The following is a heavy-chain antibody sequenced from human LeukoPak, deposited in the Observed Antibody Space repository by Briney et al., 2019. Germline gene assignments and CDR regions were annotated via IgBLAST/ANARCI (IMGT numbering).Heavy chain of an antibody. CDR3: ARDPH. V-gene: IGHV3-66*02. CDR1: GFTVSSNY. Sequence: PGRPLRLSCAASGFTVSSNYMSGVRKAPGKGLEWVSGFFRGGSTYYADSVKDRSTISRDNSKNTVYLQINSVRAEETAVYYCARDPHWGQGTLVTVSS. J-gene: IGHJ4*02. CDR2: FFRGGST.